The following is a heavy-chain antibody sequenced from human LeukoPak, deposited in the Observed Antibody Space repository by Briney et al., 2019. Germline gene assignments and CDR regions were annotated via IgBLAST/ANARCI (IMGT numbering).Heavy chain of an antibody. CDR1: GFTFSSYS. CDR2: ISSSSSYI. CDR3: ARSRTGLRRYYYYMDV. Sequence: GGSLRLSCAASGFTFSSYSMNWVRQAPGKGLEWVSSISSSSSYIYYADSVKGRFTISRDNAKNSLYLQMNSLRAEDTAVYYCARSRTGLRRYYYYMDVWGKGTTVTISS. V-gene: IGHV3-21*01. J-gene: IGHJ6*03. D-gene: IGHD5-12*01.